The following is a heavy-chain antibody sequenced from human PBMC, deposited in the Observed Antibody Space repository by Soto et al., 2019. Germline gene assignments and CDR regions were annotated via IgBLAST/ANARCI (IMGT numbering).Heavy chain of an antibody. V-gene: IGHV3-7*05. J-gene: IGHJ4*02. CDR1: GFTFGSYW. CDR3: AGGSGWLSDS. CDR2: IKQDGSEK. D-gene: IGHD3-3*01. Sequence: EVHLVESGGGLVQPGGSLRLSCAASGFTFGSYWMNWARQAPGKGLEWVAIIKQDGSEKRYVDSVKGRFTITRDNAKNSLYLQMNSLRVEDTAVYYCAGGSGWLSDSWGQGTLVTVSS.